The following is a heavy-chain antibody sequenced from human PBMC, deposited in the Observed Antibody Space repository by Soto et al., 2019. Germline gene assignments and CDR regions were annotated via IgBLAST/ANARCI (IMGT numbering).Heavy chain of an antibody. CDR2: IYYSGST. CDR1: GGSISSYY. V-gene: IGHV4-59*01. D-gene: IGHD3-3*01. J-gene: IGHJ4*02. Sequence: QVQLQESGPGLVKPSETLSLTCTVSGGSISSYYWSWIRQPPGKGLEWIGYIYYSGSTNYNPSLKSRVTISVDTSKNQFSLKLSSVTAADTAVYYCARDRIGYGYWGQGTLVTVSS. CDR3: ARDRIGYGY.